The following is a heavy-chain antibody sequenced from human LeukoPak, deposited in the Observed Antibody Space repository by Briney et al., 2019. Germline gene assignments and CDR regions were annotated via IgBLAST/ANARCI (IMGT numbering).Heavy chain of an antibody. CDR2: ISSSGSTI. CDR1: GFTFSDYY. V-gene: IGHV3-11*04. J-gene: IGHJ3*02. D-gene: IGHD3-22*01. CDR3: ARFLAGNYYDSSGYFWYDAFDI. Sequence: GSLRLSCAASGFTFSDYYMSWIRQAPGKGLEWVSYISSSGSTIYYADSVKGRFTISRDSAKNSLYLQMNSLRAEDTAVYYCARFLAGNYYDSSGYFWYDAFDIWGQGTMVTVSS.